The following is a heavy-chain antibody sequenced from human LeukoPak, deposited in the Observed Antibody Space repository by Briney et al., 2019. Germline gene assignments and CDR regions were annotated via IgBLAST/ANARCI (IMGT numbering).Heavy chain of an antibody. J-gene: IGHJ4*02. CDR1: GFTFSSYA. D-gene: IGHD6-13*01. CDR3: AKRYSSSWYYFDY. V-gene: IGHV3-23*01. CDR2: ISGSGGST. Sequence: GGSLGLSCAASGFTFSSYAMSWVRQAPGKGLEWVSAISGSGGSTYYADSVKGRFTISGDNSKNTLYLQMNSLRAEDTAVYYCAKRYSSSWYYFDYWGQGTLVTVSS.